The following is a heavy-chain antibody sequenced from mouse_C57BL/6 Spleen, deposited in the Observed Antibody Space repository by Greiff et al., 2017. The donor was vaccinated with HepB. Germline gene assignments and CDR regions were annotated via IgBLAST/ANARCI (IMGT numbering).Heavy chain of an antibody. V-gene: IGHV1-82*01. CDR1: GYAFSSSW. CDR2: IYPGDGDT. Sequence: VQLQQSGPELVKPGASVKISCKASGYAFSSSWMNWVKQRPGKGLEWIGRIYPGDGDTNYNGKFKGKATLTADKSSSTAYMQLSSLTSEDSAVYFCARGPYYDGSSYPDWYFDVWGTGTTVTVSS. J-gene: IGHJ1*03. CDR3: ARGPYYDGSSYPDWYFDV. D-gene: IGHD1-1*01.